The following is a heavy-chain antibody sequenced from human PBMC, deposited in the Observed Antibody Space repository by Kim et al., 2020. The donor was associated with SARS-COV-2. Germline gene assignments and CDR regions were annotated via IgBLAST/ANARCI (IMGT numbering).Heavy chain of an antibody. J-gene: IGHJ5*02. CDR3: ARVKILDRGVISWFDP. D-gene: IGHD3-10*01. CDR1: GGSISSGGYS. CDR2: IYHSGST. Sequence: SETLSLTCAVSGGSISSGGYSWSWIRQPPGKGLEWIGYIYHSGSTYYNPSLKSRVTISVYRSKNQFSLKLSSVTAADTAVYYCARVKILDRGVISWFDPWGQGTLVTVSS. V-gene: IGHV4-30-2*01.